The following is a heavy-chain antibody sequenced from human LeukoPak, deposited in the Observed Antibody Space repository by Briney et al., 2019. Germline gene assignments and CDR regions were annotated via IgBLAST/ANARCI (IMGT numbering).Heavy chain of an antibody. V-gene: IGHV1-2*02. J-gene: IGHJ4*02. D-gene: IGHD5-12*01. CDR1: GYTFTDYY. Sequence: ASVKVSCKASGYTFTDYYMHWVRQAPGQGLEWMGWINPNSGGTNSAQKFQDRVTMTRDTPISTAYMELSRLRSDDTAIYYCARDGSLDYWGQGTLVTVSS. CDR3: ARDGSLDY. CDR2: INPNSGGT.